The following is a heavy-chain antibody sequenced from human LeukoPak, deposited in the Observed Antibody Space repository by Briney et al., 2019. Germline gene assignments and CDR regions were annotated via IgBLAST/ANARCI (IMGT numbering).Heavy chain of an antibody. J-gene: IGHJ4*02. CDR2: IFHSGNT. D-gene: IGHD3-16*01. Sequence: PSQTLSLTCTVSGGSINSGDYYWSWIRQPPGKGLEWVGYIFHSGNTYYNPSPKSRVTISLDTSKNQFSLWLSSVTAADTAVYYCARVSGERLVVDYWGQGTLVTVSS. CDR3: ARVSGERLVVDY. V-gene: IGHV4-30-4*01. CDR1: GGSINSGDYY.